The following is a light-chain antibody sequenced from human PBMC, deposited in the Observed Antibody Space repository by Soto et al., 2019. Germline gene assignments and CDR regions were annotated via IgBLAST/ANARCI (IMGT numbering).Light chain of an antibody. CDR1: QSINRY. CDR3: QQSHSFFT. J-gene: IGKJ4*01. Sequence: EIQLTQSPSSLSASVGDRVTITCRASQSINRYLNWYQQKPGRAPKLLIYTVSSLNGGVPSRFSGSGSGTDVILTISSLQPEDFATYYCQQSHSFFTFGGGTKVEIK. V-gene: IGKV1-39*01. CDR2: TVS.